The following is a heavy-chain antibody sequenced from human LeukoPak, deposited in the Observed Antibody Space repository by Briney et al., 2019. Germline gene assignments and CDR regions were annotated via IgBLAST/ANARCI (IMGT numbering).Heavy chain of an antibody. CDR3: ASGGRPMEYQLLYLGWFDP. V-gene: IGHV1-69*13. J-gene: IGHJ5*02. CDR2: IIPIFGTA. D-gene: IGHD2-2*02. Sequence: SVKVSCKASGGTFSSYAISWVRQAPGQGLEWMGGIIPIFGTANYAQKFQGRVTITADESTSTAYMELSSLRSEDTAVYYCASGGRPMEYQLLYLGWFDPWGQGTLVTVSP. CDR1: GGTFSSYA.